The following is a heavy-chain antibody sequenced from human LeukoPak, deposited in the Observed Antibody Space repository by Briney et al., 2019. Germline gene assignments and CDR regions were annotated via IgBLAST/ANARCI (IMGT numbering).Heavy chain of an antibody. CDR1: GASISNYY. D-gene: IGHD6-19*01. V-gene: IGHV4-59*06. Sequence: SETLSLTCIVSGASISNYYWSWIRQHPGKGLEWIGYIYYSGSTYYNPSLKSRVTISVDTSKNQFSLKLSSVTAADTAVYYCARGWNRIAVSPFDPWGQGTLVTVSS. CDR3: ARGWNRIAVSPFDP. CDR2: IYYSGST. J-gene: IGHJ5*02.